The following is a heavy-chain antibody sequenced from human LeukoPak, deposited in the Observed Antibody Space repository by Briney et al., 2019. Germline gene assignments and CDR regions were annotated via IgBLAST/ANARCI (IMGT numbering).Heavy chain of an antibody. CDR1: GYTFTSYG. D-gene: IGHD3-10*01. CDR2: ISAYNGNT. Sequence: ASVKVSCKASGYTFTSYGISWVRQAPGQGLEWMGWISAYNGNTNYAQKLQGRVTMTTDTSTSTAYMELRSLRSDDTAVYYCARDTNYYGSGSYYLGYYYYYMDVWGKGTTVTISS. CDR3: ARDTNYYGSGSYYLGYYYYYMDV. V-gene: IGHV1-18*01. J-gene: IGHJ6*03.